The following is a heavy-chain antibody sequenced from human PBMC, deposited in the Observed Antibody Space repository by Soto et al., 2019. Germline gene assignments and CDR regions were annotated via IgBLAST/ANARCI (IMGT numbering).Heavy chain of an antibody. D-gene: IGHD1-26*01. CDR1: GYSFTSYG. CDR2: ISAYNGNS. CDR3: ARDSAWEQINWFDH. V-gene: IGHV1-18*01. J-gene: IGHJ5*02. Sequence: XSVKVSCKASGYSFTSYGISWVRQAPGQGLEWMGRISAYNGNSNYAQKLQGRVTMTTDTSTSTAYMELRSLRSDDTAVYYCARDSAWEQINWFDHWGQGTLVTVSS.